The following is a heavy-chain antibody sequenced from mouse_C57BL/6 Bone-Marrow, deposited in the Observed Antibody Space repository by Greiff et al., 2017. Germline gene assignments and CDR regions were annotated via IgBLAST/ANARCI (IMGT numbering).Heavy chain of an antibody. CDR1: GYTFTSYW. D-gene: IGHD4-1*01. Sequence: VKLQQPGAELVKPGASVKMSCEASGYTFTSYWITWVKQRPGQGLEWIGDIYPTSGRTNYNEKFKSKAILTVDTSSNPAYMQLSSLTSEDSSVFYCARSGPLGRIFDYWGQGTTLTVSS. J-gene: IGHJ2*01. CDR2: IYPTSGRT. CDR3: ARSGPLGRIFDY. V-gene: IGHV1-55*01.